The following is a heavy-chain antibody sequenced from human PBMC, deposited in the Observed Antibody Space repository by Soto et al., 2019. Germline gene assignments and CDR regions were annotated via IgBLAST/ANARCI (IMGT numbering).Heavy chain of an antibody. CDR2: INHSGST. CDR1: GGSFSGYY. Sequence: SETLSLTCAVYGGSFSGYYWSWIRQPPGKGLEWIGEINHSGSTNYNPSLKSRVTISVDTSKNQFSLKLSSVTAADTAVYYCARVLSRDYIWGSYRYTERNRRYYFDYWGQGTLVTV. CDR3: ARVLSRDYIWGSYRYTERNRRYYFDY. D-gene: IGHD3-16*02. J-gene: IGHJ4*02. V-gene: IGHV4-34*01.